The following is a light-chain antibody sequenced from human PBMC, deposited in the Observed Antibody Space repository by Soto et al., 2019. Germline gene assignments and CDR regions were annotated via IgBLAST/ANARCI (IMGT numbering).Light chain of an antibody. CDR1: QDISNY. Sequence: DIQMTQSPSSLSASVGDRVTMTCQASQDISNYLNWYQQKPGKAPKLLIYDASNLETGAPSRFSGGGSGTDITFTISSLQPEDIGIYYCQQYDNLSITFGQGTRLEIK. V-gene: IGKV1-33*01. CDR2: DAS. CDR3: QQYDNLSIT. J-gene: IGKJ5*01.